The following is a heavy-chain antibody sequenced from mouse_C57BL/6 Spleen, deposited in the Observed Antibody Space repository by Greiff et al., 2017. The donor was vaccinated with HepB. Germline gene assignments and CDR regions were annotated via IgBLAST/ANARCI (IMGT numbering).Heavy chain of an antibody. CDR3: ARGSYYYGSSSPEFAY. V-gene: IGHV1-85*01. CDR1: GYTFTSYD. D-gene: IGHD1-1*01. J-gene: IGHJ3*01. CDR2: IYPRDGST. Sequence: VQLQQSGPELVKPGASVKLSCKASGYTFTSYDINWVKQRPGQGLEWIGWIYPRDGSTKYNEKFKGKATMTVDTSSSTAYMELHSLTSEDSAVYCCARGSYYYGSSSPEFAYWGQGTLVTVSA.